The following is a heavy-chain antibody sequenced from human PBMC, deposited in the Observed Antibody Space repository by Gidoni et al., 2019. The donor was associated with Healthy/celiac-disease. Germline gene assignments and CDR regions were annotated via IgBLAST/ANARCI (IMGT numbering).Heavy chain of an antibody. CDR2: INPNSGGT. Sequence: QVQLVQSGAEVKKPGASVKVSCKASGYTFTGYYMHWVRQAPGQGLEWMGWINPNSGGTNYAQKFQGRVTMTRDTSISTAYMELSRLRSDDTAVYYCARDFMITFGGVKYYYYYYGMDVWGQGTTVTVSS. J-gene: IGHJ6*02. CDR1: GYTFTGYY. V-gene: IGHV1-2*02. CDR3: ARDFMITFGGVKYYYYYYGMDV. D-gene: IGHD3-16*01.